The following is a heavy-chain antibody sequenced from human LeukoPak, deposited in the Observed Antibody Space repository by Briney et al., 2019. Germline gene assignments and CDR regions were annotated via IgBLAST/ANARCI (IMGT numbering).Heavy chain of an antibody. Sequence: SETLSLTCTVSGGSISSGGYYWSWIRQHPGKGLEWIGYIYYSGITYYKPSLKSRVTISVDTSKNQFSLKLSSVSDADTAVYYCARDIFGTYYDFWSGYFEGWFDPWGQGTLVTVSS. V-gene: IGHV4-31*03. D-gene: IGHD3-3*01. J-gene: IGHJ5*02. CDR3: ARDIFGTYYDFWSGYFEGWFDP. CDR1: GGSISSGGYY. CDR2: IYYSGIT.